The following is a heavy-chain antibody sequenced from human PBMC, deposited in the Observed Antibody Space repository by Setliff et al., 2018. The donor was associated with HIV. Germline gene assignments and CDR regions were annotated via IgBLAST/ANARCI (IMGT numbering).Heavy chain of an antibody. V-gene: IGHV3-30*04. CDR1: GFTFSRYG. Sequence: PGGSLRLSCAASGFTFSRYGMHWVRQAPGKGLEWVAFISYDGNKKYDADFVKGRFTISRDNSKNTLYLQMYSLRTDDTAVYYCAREERVADRPDLDAFDIWGQGTMVTVSS. J-gene: IGHJ3*02. CDR2: ISYDGNKK. D-gene: IGHD6-19*01. CDR3: AREERVADRPDLDAFDI.